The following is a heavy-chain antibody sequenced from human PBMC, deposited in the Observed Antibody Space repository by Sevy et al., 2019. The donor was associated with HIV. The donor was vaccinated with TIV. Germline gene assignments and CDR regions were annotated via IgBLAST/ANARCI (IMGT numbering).Heavy chain of an antibody. V-gene: IGHV3-48*03. CDR2: ISNSGTTK. CDR3: ARDLPPSATTVAHFDY. CDR1: GFPFSTYE. J-gene: IGHJ4*02. D-gene: IGHD4-17*01. Sequence: GGSLRLSCTASGFPFSTYEMSWVRQAPGKGLEWISYISNSGTTKYYSDSVKGRFTISRDNAKKSPYLQMNSLRAEDTALYYCARDLPPSATTVAHFDYWGRGTLVTVSS.